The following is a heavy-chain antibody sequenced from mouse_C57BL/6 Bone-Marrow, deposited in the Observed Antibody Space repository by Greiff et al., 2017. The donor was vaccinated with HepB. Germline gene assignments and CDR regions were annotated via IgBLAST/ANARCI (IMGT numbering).Heavy chain of an antibody. J-gene: IGHJ4*01. Sequence: VQLQQSGPELVKPGASVKMSCKASGYTFTDYYMHWVKQKPGKGLEWIGEIYPGSGNTYYNEKFKGKATLTADTSSSTAYMQLSSLTSEDSAVYFCASAEGYWGKGTSVTVSS. V-gene: IGHV1-83*01. CDR2: YPGSGNTY. CDR1: YTFTDYYM. CDR3: SAEGY.